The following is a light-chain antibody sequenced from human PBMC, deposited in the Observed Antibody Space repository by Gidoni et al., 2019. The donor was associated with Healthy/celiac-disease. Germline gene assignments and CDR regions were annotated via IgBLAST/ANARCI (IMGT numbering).Light chain of an antibody. CDR1: QSISSW. Sequence: DIQMTQSPSTRPAPVGDRVTITCRASQSISSWLAWYQQKPGKAPKLLIYDASSLESGVPSRFSGSGSGTEFTLTISSLQPDDFATYYCQQYNSYSGTFGQGTKLEIK. CDR3: QQYNSYSGT. CDR2: DAS. J-gene: IGKJ2*01. V-gene: IGKV1-5*01.